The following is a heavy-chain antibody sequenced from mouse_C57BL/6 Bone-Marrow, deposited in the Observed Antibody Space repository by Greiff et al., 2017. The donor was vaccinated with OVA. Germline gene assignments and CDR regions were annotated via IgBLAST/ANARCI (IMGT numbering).Heavy chain of an antibody. CDR3: ARNYYGSRGYFDV. J-gene: IGHJ1*03. CDR2: INPDSSTI. V-gene: IGHV4-1*01. Sequence: AASGVDFSRYWMSWVRRAPGKGLEWIGEINPDSSTINYAPSLKDKFIISRDNAKNTLYLQMSKVRSEDTALYYCARNYYGSRGYFDVWGTGTTVTVSS. CDR1: GVDFSRYW. D-gene: IGHD1-1*01.